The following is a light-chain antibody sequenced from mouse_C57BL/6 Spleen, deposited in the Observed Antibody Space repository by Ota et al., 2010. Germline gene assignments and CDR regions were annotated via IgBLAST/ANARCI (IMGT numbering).Light chain of an antibody. V-gene: IGKV4-55*01. CDR2: DTS. CDR1: SSVSY. Sequence: IVLTQSPAIMSASPGEKVTMTCSASSSVSYMYWYQQKPGSSPRLLIYDTSNLASGVPVRFSGSGSGTSYSLTISRMEAEDAATYYCQQWSSYPPITFGAGTKLELK. J-gene: IGKJ5*01. CDR3: QQWSSYPPIT.